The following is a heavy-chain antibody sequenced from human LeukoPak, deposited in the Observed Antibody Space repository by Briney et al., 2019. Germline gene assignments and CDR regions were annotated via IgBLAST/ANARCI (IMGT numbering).Heavy chain of an antibody. J-gene: IGHJ4*02. CDR2: INPSGGRT. CDR1: GYTFTSYY. CDR3: ARGSRFLDY. V-gene: IGHV1-46*01. Sequence: GGSVKVSCKASGYTFTSYYIHWVRQAPGQGLEWLGIINPSGGRTTYGQNFQGRVTMTRETSTSTVYMELSSLRSEDTAVYYCARGSRFLDYWGQGTLVTVSS. D-gene: IGHD3-3*01.